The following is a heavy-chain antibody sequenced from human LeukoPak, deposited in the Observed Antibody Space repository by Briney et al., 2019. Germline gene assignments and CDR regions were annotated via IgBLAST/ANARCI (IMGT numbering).Heavy chain of an antibody. J-gene: IGHJ5*02. CDR2: ISGSGDST. D-gene: IGHD6-13*01. Sequence: GGSLRLSCAASGFTFSRYAMSWVRQAPGKGLEWVSAISGSGDSTFYADSVKGRFTISRDISKNTLYLQMNSLRAEDTAVYYCAKDLVAAADQGWFDPWGQGTLVTVSS. CDR1: GFTFSRYA. CDR3: AKDLVAAADQGWFDP. V-gene: IGHV3-23*01.